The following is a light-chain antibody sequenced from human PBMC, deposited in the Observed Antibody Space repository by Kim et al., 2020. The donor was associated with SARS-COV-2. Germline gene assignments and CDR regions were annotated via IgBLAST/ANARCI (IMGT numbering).Light chain of an antibody. CDR2: YYV. CDR1: TGGVGSRY. J-gene: IGLJ2*01. V-gene: IGLV6-57*02. Sequence: VTQSSTGTTGGVGSRYVQWYRHRPGRAPTPLIYYYVHRPSRVPSRFSGSIDSSSKTAHLTISGLQIEDVADYFCQSSESSDLVVFGGGTQLTVL. CDR3: QSSESSDLVV.